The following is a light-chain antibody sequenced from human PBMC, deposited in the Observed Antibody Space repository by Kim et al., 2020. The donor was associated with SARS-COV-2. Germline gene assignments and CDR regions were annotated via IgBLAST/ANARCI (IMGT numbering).Light chain of an antibody. V-gene: IGLV2-14*03. J-gene: IGLJ3*02. CDR3: SSYTSSKTWV. CDR1: GSDIGDNY. CDR2: DVT. Sequence: PGQSITISCTGTGSDIGDNYVSWYQQHPGKAPKLLIYDVTKWPSGVSNRFSGSKSGNTASLTISGLQAEDEADYYCSSYTSSKTWVFGGGT.